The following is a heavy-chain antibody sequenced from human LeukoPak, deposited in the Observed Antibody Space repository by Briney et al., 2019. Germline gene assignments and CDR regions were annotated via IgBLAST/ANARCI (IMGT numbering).Heavy chain of an antibody. V-gene: IGHV3-66*01. D-gene: IGHD2-21*01. J-gene: IGHJ4*02. CDR2: IYSGGST. CDR1: GFTFGDYA. Sequence: GRSLRLSCTASGFSSGFTFGDYAMSWVRQAPGKGLEWVSVIYSGGSTYYADSVKGRFTISRDNSKNTLYLQMNSLRAEDTAVYYCVRDVWGDRDGFFEYWGQGTLVTVSS. CDR3: VRDVWGDRDGFFEY.